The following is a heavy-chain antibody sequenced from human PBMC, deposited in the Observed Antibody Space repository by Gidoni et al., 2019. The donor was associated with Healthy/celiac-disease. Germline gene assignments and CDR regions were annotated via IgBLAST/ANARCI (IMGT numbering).Heavy chain of an antibody. J-gene: IGHJ4*02. CDR1: GFTFSSYG. CDR3: ARVDYYDSSPFDY. D-gene: IGHD3-22*01. CDR2: IWYDGSNK. Sequence: QVQLVESGGGVVQPGRSLRLFCAASGFTFSSYGMHWVRQAPGKGLEWLAVIWYDGSNKYYADSVKGRFTISRDNSKNTLYLQMNSLRAEDTAVYYCARVDYYDSSPFDYWGQGTLVTVSS. V-gene: IGHV3-33*01.